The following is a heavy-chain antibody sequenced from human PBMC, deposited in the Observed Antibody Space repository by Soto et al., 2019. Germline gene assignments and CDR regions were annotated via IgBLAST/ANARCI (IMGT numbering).Heavy chain of an antibody. Sequence: PGGSLRLSCAASGFTVSSNYMSWVRQPPGKGLEYVSVLYSGGNTYYADSVKGRFTISRDTSRNTLYLQMISLRAEDTAIYYCARATGPLPDYWGQGTLVTVSS. V-gene: IGHV3-53*01. J-gene: IGHJ4*02. D-gene: IGHD2-8*02. CDR2: LYSGGNT. CDR3: ARATGPLPDY. CDR1: GFTVSSNY.